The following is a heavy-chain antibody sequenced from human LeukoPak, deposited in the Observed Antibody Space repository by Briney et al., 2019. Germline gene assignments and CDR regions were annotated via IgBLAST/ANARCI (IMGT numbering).Heavy chain of an antibody. D-gene: IGHD3-22*01. V-gene: IGHV4-38-2*02. J-gene: IGHJ4*02. CDR2: IYHSGTT. Sequence: PSETLSLTCGVSGYSISNGYYWAWIRQPPGKGLEWIGTIYHSGTTYYTPSLKSRVTISVDTSKNQFSLKLSSVTAADTAVYYCAREVRDSYDSSGYCSFDYWGQGTLVTVSS. CDR1: GYSISNGYY. CDR3: AREVRDSYDSSGYCSFDY.